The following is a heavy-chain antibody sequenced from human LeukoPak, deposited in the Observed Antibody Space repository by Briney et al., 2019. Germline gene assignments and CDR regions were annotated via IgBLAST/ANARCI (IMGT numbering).Heavy chain of an antibody. CDR2: IYPDGST. V-gene: IGHV3-53*01. Sequence: GGSLRLSCAASRFTVSSNYMSWVRQAPGKGLEWVSVIYPDGSTYYADSVKGRFTISRDNSKNTLYLQMNSLRAEDTAVYYCAKRGVTGYKEGFDYWGQGTLVTVSS. CDR3: AKRGVTGYKEGFDY. D-gene: IGHD3-9*01. J-gene: IGHJ4*02. CDR1: RFTVSSNY.